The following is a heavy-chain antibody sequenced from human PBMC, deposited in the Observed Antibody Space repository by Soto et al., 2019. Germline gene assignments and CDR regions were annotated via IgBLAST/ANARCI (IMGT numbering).Heavy chain of an antibody. Sequence: GGSLRLSCAASGFTFSSYSMNWVRQAPGKGLEWVSYISSSSTIYYADSVKGRFTISRDNAKNSLYLQMNSLRDEDTAVYYCARDFTIFGVVIPAYLDVWGQGTTVTVSS. D-gene: IGHD3-3*01. CDR1: GFTFSSYS. V-gene: IGHV3-48*02. CDR3: ARDFTIFGVVIPAYLDV. CDR2: ISSSSTI. J-gene: IGHJ6*02.